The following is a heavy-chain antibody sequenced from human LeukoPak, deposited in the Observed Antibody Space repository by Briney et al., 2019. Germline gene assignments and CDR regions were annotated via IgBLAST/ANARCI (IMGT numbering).Heavy chain of an antibody. CDR1: GGSISSYY. CDR3: ARVLGVNWIDY. V-gene: IGHV3-21*01. Sequence: ETLSLTCTVSGGSISSYYWSWLRQPPGKGLEWVSSISSSSSYIYYADSVKGRFTISRDNAKNSLYLQMNSLRAEDTAVYYCARVLGVNWIDYWGQGTLVTVSS. D-gene: IGHD1-1*01. CDR2: ISSSSSYI. J-gene: IGHJ4*02.